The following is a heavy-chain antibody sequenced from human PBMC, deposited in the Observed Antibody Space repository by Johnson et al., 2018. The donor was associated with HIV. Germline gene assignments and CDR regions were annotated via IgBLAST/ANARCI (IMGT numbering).Heavy chain of an antibody. V-gene: IGHV3-30*19. Sequence: QVQLVESGGGVVQPGGSLRLSCAASGFTFSSYGMHWVRQAPGKGLEWVAVISYDGSNKYYADSVRGRFTISRDNSKNTLYLQMKSLRVEDTAVYYCAKGTSEGRVNAFDIWGQGTMVTVSS. CDR1: GFTFSSYG. J-gene: IGHJ3*02. CDR2: ISYDGSNK. CDR3: AKGTSEGRVNAFDI. D-gene: IGHD3-10*01.